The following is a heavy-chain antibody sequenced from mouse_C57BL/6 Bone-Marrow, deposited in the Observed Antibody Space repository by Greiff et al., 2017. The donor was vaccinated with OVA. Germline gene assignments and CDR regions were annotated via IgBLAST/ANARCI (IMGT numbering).Heavy chain of an antibody. J-gene: IGHJ2*01. Sequence: QVHVKQPGAELVRPGTSVKLSCKASGYTFTSYWMHWVKQRPGQGLEWIGVIDPSDSYTNYKQKFKGKATLTVDTSSSTAYMQLSSLTSEDAAVYYCARVKGYWGQGTTRTVSS. CDR3: ARVKGY. CDR1: GYTFTSYW. CDR2: IDPSDSYT. V-gene: IGHV1-59*01.